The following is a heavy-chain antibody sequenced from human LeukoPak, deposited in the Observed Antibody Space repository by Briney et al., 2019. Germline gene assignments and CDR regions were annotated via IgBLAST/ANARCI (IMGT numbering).Heavy chain of an antibody. Sequence: GASVKVSCKASGYTFTGYGISWVRQAPGQGLEWMGWISAYNGNTNYAQKLQGRVTMTTDTSTSTAYMELRSLRSDDTAVYYCARDLPTTVEDWGYYYGMDVWGQGTTVTVSS. CDR1: GYTFTGYG. CDR2: ISAYNGNT. D-gene: IGHD4-23*01. J-gene: IGHJ6*02. V-gene: IGHV1-18*01. CDR3: ARDLPTTVEDWGYYYGMDV.